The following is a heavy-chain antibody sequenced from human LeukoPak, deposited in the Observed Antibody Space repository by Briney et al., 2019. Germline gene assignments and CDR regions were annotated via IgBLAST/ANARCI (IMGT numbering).Heavy chain of an antibody. Sequence: ASVKVSCKASGYSFNDYYLHWVRQAPGQGLEWMAWINPNSGVTNYAQKFQGWVTMTRDTSISTAYMELNRLTSDDTAVYYCARMGDSGSYGFDIWGQGTTVTVSS. CDR3: ARMGDSGSYGFDI. J-gene: IGHJ3*02. CDR2: INPNSGVT. D-gene: IGHD3-10*01. V-gene: IGHV1-2*04. CDR1: GYSFNDYY.